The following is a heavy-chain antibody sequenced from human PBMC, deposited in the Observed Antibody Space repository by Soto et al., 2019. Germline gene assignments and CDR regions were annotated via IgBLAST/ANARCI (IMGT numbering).Heavy chain of an antibody. CDR2: IIPFFGTA. J-gene: IGHJ6*02. D-gene: IGHD3-10*01. Sequence: QVQLVQSGAEVKKPGSSVKVSCKASGGTFSSYAISWVRQAPGQGLEWMGGIIPFFGTANYPQKFQGRVTITADESTSTAYMELSSLRSEDTAVYYCASRLWVWGAPYYYYGMDVWGQGTTVTVSS. V-gene: IGHV1-69*01. CDR3: ASRLWVWGAPYYYYGMDV. CDR1: GGTFSSYA.